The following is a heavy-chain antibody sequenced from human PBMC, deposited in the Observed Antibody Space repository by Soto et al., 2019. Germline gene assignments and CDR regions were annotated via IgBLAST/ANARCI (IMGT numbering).Heavy chain of an antibody. CDR3: ATDCSGGSCYSE. Sequence: GGSLRLSCAASGFTFSRYGMYWVRQAPGKGLEWVALLWYVGSNKYYADSVKVRFTFSRDNSKNTLYLQMNSLRAEYTAVYYCATDCSGGSCYSEWGQGTLVTVSS. CDR2: LWYVGSNK. V-gene: IGHV3-33*07. CDR1: GFTFSRYG. D-gene: IGHD2-15*01. J-gene: IGHJ4*02.